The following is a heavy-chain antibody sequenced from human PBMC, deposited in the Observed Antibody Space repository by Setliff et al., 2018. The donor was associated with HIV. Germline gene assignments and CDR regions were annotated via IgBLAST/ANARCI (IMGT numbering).Heavy chain of an antibody. CDR3: VRGSGYYYFDN. CDR2: MNTDGSST. J-gene: IGHJ4*02. Sequence: PGGSLRLSCAASGFSFDDYAMHWVRQAPGRGLEWVFGMNTDGSSTRYADSVKGRFTISRDNAKNMLYLQMNSLSADDTAVYYCVRGSGYYYFDNWGQGALVTVSS. CDR1: GFSFDDYA. D-gene: IGHD3-22*01. V-gene: IGHV3-74*01.